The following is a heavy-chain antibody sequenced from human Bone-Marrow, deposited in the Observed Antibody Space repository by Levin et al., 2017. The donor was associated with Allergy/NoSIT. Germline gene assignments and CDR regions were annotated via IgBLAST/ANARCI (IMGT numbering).Heavy chain of an antibody. CDR3: AKDISGDGSNFDH. J-gene: IGHJ4*02. CDR2: IAWNRGKK. CDR1: GFNVDDYA. V-gene: IGHV3-9*01. Sequence: GGSLRLSCAVSGFNVDDYAMHWVRQAPGKGLEWVSGIAWNRGKKDYADSVKGRFTISRDNAKNSLYLQMNSLRTEDTALYYCAKDISGDGSNFDHWGQGALVTVSS. D-gene: IGHD5-24*01.